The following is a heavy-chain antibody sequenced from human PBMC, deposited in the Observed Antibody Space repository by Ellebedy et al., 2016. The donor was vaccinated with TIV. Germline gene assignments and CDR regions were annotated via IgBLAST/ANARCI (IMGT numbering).Heavy chain of an antibody. CDR1: GFTFSSYG. CDR2: IRYDGSNK. J-gene: IGHJ4*02. CDR3: AKDIIQWHPRAGYFDY. V-gene: IGHV3-30*02. D-gene: IGHD6-19*01. Sequence: GESLKISCAASGFTFSSYGMHWVRQAPGKGLEWVAFIRYDGSNKYYADSVKGRFTISRDNSKNTLYLQMNSLRAEDTAVYYCAKDIIQWHPRAGYFDYWGQGTLVTVSS.